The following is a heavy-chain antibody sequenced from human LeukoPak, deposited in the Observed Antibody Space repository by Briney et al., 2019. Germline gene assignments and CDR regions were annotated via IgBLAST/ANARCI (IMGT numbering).Heavy chain of an antibody. V-gene: IGHV7-4-1*02. CDR3: ARVVGCGGDCYSGVSDY. D-gene: IGHD2-21*02. CDR2: INTNTGNP. CDR1: GYTFTSYA. Sequence: ASVKVSCKASGYTFTSYAMNWVRQAPGQGLEWMGWINTNTGNPTYAQGFTGRFVFSLDTSVSTAYLQISSLKAEDTAVYYCARVVGCGGDCYSGVSDYWGQGTLVTVSS. J-gene: IGHJ4*02.